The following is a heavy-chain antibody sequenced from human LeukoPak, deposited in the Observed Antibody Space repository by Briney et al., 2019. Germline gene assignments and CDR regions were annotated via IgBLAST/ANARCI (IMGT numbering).Heavy chain of an antibody. J-gene: IGHJ4*02. D-gene: IGHD6-19*01. CDR3: ARVSRLQWLAYFDY. CDR1: GGTFSSYA. Sequence: SVKVSCKASGGTFSSYAISWVRQAPGQGLEWMGWISAYNGNTNYAQKLQGRVTMTTDTSTSTAYMELRSLRSDDTAVYYCARVSRLQWLAYFDYWGQGTLVTVSS. V-gene: IGHV1-18*01. CDR2: ISAYNGNT.